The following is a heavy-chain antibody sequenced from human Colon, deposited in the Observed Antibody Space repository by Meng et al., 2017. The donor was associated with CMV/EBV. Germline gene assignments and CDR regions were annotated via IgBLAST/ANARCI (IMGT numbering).Heavy chain of an antibody. CDR1: GGCY. D-gene: IGHD2-15*01. CDR2: MYYYGTG. CDR3: ARTALVLGARGHWYFDL. J-gene: IGHJ2*01. Sequence: GGCYCRWIRLPPGKGLEWNGFMYYYGTGDYNPSLKGGLGMFIVTSMKRFYLRLTSVTAAGTAIYYCARTALVLGARGHWYFDLWGRGTLVTVSS. V-gene: IGHV4-31*02.